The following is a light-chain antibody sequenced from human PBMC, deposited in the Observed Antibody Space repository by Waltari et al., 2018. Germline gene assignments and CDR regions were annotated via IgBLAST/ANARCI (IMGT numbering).Light chain of an antibody. CDR2: DAS. J-gene: IGKJ5*01. CDR1: QSVTRY. Sequence: EIVLTQSPATLSSSPGERASLPCRASQSVTRYVAWYQQRPGQAPRLLIYDASNRATGIPARFSGSGSGTDFTLTISSLEPEDFAVYYCQQRSNWPPITFGQGTRLEIK. V-gene: IGKV3-11*01. CDR3: QQRSNWPPIT.